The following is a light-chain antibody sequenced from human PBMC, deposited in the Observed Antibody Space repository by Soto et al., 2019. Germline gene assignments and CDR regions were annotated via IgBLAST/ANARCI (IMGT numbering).Light chain of an antibody. Sequence: QSVLTQPPSVSGAPGQRVTISCTGSSSNIGAGYDVHWYQQLPGTAPKLLIYGNSNRPAGVPDLFSGSKSCTSASLAITGLQADDEADYYCQSYDSSLSGVVFGGGTKLTVL. V-gene: IGLV1-40*01. J-gene: IGLJ2*01. CDR1: SSNIGAGYD. CDR3: QSYDSSLSGVV. CDR2: GNS.